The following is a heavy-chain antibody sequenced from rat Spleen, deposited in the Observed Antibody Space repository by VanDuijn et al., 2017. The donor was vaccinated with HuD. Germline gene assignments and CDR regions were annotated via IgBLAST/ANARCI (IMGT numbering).Heavy chain of an antibody. CDR3: ARDYGGYSDWFAY. V-gene: IGHV5-7*01. D-gene: IGHD1-11*01. CDR2: ISYDGSST. Sequence: EVQLVESGGGLVQPGRSLKLSCAASGFTFSYYNMAWVRQAPKKGLEWVATISYDGSSTYYRDSVKGRFTISRDNAKSTLYLQMDSLRSEDTATYYCARDYGGYSDWFAYWGQGTLVTVSS. J-gene: IGHJ3*01. CDR1: GFTFSYYN.